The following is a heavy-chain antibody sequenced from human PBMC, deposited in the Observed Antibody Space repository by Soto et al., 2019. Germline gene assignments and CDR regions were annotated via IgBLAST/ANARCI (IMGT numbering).Heavy chain of an antibody. V-gene: IGHV4-34*01. D-gene: IGHD2-15*01. CDR3: ARGRCSGGNCYPDLDY. Sequence: PSETLSLTCAVYGGSFSGYFWTWIRQPPGKGLEWIGEINHSGSANYTPSLESRVTISVDTSKNQFSLNLNSVTAADTAVYYCARGRCSGGNCYPDLDYWGQGALVTVSS. J-gene: IGHJ4*02. CDR1: GGSFSGYF. CDR2: INHSGSA.